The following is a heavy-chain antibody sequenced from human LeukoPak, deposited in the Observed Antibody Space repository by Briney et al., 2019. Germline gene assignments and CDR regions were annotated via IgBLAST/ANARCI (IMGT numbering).Heavy chain of an antibody. Sequence: GASVKVSCKASGYTFPGYYMHWVRQAPGQGLEWMGWINPNSGGTNYAQKFQGRVTMTRDTSISTAYMELSRLRSDDTAVYYCARSLTMIVVALGYWGQGTLVTVSS. CDR1: GYTFPGYY. J-gene: IGHJ4*02. D-gene: IGHD3-22*01. CDR2: INPNSGGT. V-gene: IGHV1-2*02. CDR3: ARSLTMIVVALGY.